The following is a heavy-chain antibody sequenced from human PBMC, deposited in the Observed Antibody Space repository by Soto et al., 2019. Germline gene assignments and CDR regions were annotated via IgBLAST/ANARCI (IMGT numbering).Heavy chain of an antibody. D-gene: IGHD3-16*02. CDR1: GYTFTSYY. CDR2: INPSSGST. CDR3: ARGRTLRNYDYIWGSYRHTDAFDI. V-gene: IGHV1-46*01. J-gene: IGHJ3*02. Sequence: ASVKVSCKASGYTFTSYYMHWVRQAPGQGLEWMGIINPSSGSTGYAQKFQGRVTMTRNTSISTAYMELSSLRSEDTAVYYCARGRTLRNYDYIWGSYRHTDAFDIWGQGTMVTVSS.